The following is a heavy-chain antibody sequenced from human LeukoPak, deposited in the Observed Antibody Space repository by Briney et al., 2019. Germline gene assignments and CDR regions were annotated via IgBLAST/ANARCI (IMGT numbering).Heavy chain of an antibody. D-gene: IGHD3-10*01. CDR2: IYHGWNT. V-gene: IGHV4-31*03. Sequence: SGTLSLTCTVSGGTISSGGYHWSWLRQNPGKGLEGIGYIYHGWNTYYNPSLKRRVTISVDTSKNQFSLKLSSVTAADTAVYYCARVRYYGSGEEIDPWGQGTLVTVSS. J-gene: IGHJ5*02. CDR3: ARVRYYGSGEEIDP. CDR1: GGTISSGGYH.